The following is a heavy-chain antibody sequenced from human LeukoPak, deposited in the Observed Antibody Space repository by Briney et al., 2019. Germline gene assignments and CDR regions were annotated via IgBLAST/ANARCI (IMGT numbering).Heavy chain of an antibody. CDR1: GYTFTSYY. J-gene: IGHJ5*02. CDR2: IIPIFGTA. Sequence: ASVKVSCKASGYTFTSYYMHWVRQAPGQGLEWMGGIIPIFGTANYAQKFQGRVTITADESTSTAYMELSSLRSEDTAVYYCARGLSEGLFDPWGQGTLVTVSS. CDR3: ARGLSEGLFDP. D-gene: IGHD3-16*01. V-gene: IGHV1-69*13.